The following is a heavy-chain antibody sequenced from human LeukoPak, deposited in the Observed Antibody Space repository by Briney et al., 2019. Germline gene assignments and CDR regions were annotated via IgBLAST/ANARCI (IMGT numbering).Heavy chain of an antibody. CDR3: ARGYDFWSGYYPFDY. V-gene: IGHV1-18*01. CDR1: GYSFTSYG. Sequence: ASVKVSCKASGYSFTSYGINWVRQAPGQGLEWMGWISADNGNTNYAQKLQGRVTMTKDTSTKTASMEPTSLRSDDTAVYYCARGYDFWSGYYPFDYWGLGTLVTVSS. CDR2: ISADNGNT. D-gene: IGHD3-3*01. J-gene: IGHJ4*02.